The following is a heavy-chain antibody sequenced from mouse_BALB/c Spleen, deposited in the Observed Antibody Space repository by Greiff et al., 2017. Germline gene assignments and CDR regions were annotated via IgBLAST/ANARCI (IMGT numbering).Heavy chain of an antibody. CDR1: GYTFTSYW. J-gene: IGHJ1*01. CDR2: IYPGDGDT. D-gene: IGHD1-1*01. CDR3: ARYYGSSYEAYFDV. V-gene: IGHV1-87*01. Sequence: VQLQQSGAELARPGASVKLSCKASGYTFTSYWMQWVKQRPGQGLEWIGAIYPGDGDTRYTQKFKGKATLTADKSSSTAYMQLSSLASEDSAVYYCARYYGSSYEAYFDVWGAGTTVTVSS.